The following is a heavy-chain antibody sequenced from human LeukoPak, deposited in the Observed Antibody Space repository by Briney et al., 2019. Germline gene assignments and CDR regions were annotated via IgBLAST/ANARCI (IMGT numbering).Heavy chain of an antibody. J-gene: IGHJ4*02. V-gene: IGHV3-23*01. D-gene: IGHD6-19*01. CDR1: GFSISDHY. Sequence: QPGGSLRLSCAASGFSISDHYMDWVRQAPGKGPEWVSAISGSGGSTYYADSVKGRFTISRDNSKNTLYLQMNSLRAEDTAVYYCAKDRSAAVAGPSDYWGQGTLVTVSS. CDR3: AKDRSAAVAGPSDY. CDR2: ISGSGGST.